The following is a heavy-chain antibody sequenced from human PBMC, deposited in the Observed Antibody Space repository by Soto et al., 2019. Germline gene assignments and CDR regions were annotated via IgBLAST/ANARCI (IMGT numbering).Heavy chain of an antibody. J-gene: IGHJ4*02. CDR1: GGSFSGYY. CDR2: INHSGST. CDR3: ARGRGDSSSWYAFDY. Sequence: QVQLQQWGAGLLKPSETLSLTCAVYGGSFSGYYWSWIRQPPGKGLEWIGEINHSGSTNYNPSLKSRVTISVDTSKNQFTLKLSSVTAADTAVYYCARGRGDSSSWYAFDYWGQRTLVTVSS. D-gene: IGHD6-13*01. V-gene: IGHV4-34*01.